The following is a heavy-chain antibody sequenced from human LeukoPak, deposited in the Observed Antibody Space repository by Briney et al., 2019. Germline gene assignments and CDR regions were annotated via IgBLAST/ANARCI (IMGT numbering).Heavy chain of an antibody. Sequence: GGSLRLSCAASGFTFDDHAMHWVRQAPGKGLEWVSGINWNSGNIGYADSVKGRFTISRDNAENSLYLQMNSLRAEDTALYYCAKDTSAGYSNSWSDYWGQGTLVTVSS. CDR2: INWNSGNI. V-gene: IGHV3-9*01. CDR1: GFTFDDHA. J-gene: IGHJ4*02. CDR3: AKDTSAGYSNSWSDY. D-gene: IGHD6-13*01.